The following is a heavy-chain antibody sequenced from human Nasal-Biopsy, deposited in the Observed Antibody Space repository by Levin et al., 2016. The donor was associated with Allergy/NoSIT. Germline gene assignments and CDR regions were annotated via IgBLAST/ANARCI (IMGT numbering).Heavy chain of an antibody. Sequence: GESLKISCAASGFTFSNSWMHWVRQGPGKTLMYVARINGDGTNTYYADSVKGRFTISRDDAKNSLLLQMSSLRPEDTAVYFCARVGSGYYSPDYWGRGTLVTVSS. D-gene: IGHD3-3*01. CDR2: INGDGTNT. V-gene: IGHV3-74*01. J-gene: IGHJ4*02. CDR3: ARVGSGYYSPDY. CDR1: GFTFSNSW.